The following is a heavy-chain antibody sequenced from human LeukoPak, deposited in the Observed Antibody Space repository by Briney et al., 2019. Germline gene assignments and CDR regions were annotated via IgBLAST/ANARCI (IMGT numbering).Heavy chain of an antibody. CDR2: MYHSGNT. CDR3: TSRTYRSATYQRS. J-gene: IGHJ4*02. D-gene: IGHD1-14*01. Sequence: SETLSLTCAVSGGSLTSSNWWSWVRQPPGKGLEWIGEMYHSGNTNYNPSLKSRVTILMDKSKNQFSLNLASVTAADTAVYYCTSRTYRSATYQRSWGQGTLVIVSS. CDR1: GGSLTSSNW. V-gene: IGHV4-4*02.